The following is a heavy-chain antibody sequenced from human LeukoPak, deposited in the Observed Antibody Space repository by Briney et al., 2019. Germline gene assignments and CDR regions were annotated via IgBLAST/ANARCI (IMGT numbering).Heavy chain of an antibody. Sequence: PGGSLRLSCAASGFTFSSYWMTWVRQAPGKGLERVACMKEDGSEKYYVDSVKGRFTISRDNAKNSLYLQMNSLRAEDTAMYYCARGRHSSSWFPIDYWGQGTLVTVSS. CDR1: GFTFSSYW. CDR2: MKEDGSEK. J-gene: IGHJ4*02. V-gene: IGHV3-7*01. D-gene: IGHD6-13*01. CDR3: ARGRHSSSWFPIDY.